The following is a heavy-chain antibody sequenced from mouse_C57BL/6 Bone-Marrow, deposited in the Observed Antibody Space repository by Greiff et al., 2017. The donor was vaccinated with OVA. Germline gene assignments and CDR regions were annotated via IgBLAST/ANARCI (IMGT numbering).Heavy chain of an antibody. CDR2: IYPGSGST. Sequence: QVQLKQSGAELVKPGASVKMSCKASGYTFTSYWITWVKQRPGQGLEWIGEIYPGSGSTNYNEKFKSKATLTVDTSSSTAYMQLSSLTSEDSAVYYCARGWNYGSSYGAYWGQGTLVTGSA. V-gene: IGHV1-55*01. D-gene: IGHD1-1*01. J-gene: IGHJ3*01. CDR1: GYTFTSYW. CDR3: ARGWNYGSSYGAY.